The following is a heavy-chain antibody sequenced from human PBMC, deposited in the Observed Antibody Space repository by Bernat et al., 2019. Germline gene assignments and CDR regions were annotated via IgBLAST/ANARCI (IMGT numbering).Heavy chain of an antibody. V-gene: IGHV3-30*18. CDR3: AKDLVGAQGPFDY. D-gene: IGHD2-15*01. Sequence: QVQLVESGGGLVKPGGSLRLSCAASGFTFSSYGMHWVRQAPGKGLEWVAVISYDGSNKYYADSVKGRFTISRDNSKNTLYLQMNSLRAEDTAVYYCAKDLVGAQGPFDYWGQGTLVTVSS. CDR1: GFTFSSYG. CDR2: ISYDGSNK. J-gene: IGHJ4*02.